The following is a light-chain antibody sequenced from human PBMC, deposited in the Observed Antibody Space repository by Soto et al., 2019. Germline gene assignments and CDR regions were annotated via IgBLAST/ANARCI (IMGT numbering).Light chain of an antibody. CDR1: SNDVGGYKY. CDR3: SSYAGTNDYVV. CDR2: EVT. Sequence: QSALTQPPSASGSPGQSVTIYCTGTSNDVGGYKYVSWYQQHPGKAPKLMIYEVTQRPSGIPDRFSGSKSGNTAYLTVSGLQADDEADYFCSSYAGTNDYVVFGGGTKLTVL. V-gene: IGLV2-8*01. J-gene: IGLJ2*01.